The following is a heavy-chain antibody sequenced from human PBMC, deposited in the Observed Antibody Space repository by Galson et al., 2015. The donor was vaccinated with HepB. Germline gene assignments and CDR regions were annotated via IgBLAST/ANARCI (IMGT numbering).Heavy chain of an antibody. CDR2: ISSSSSYI. Sequence: SLRLSCAASGFTFSSYSMNWVRQAPGKGLEWVSSISSSSSYIYYADPVKGRFTISRDDAKNSLYLQMNSLRAEDTAVYYCARDRRDRLRPGVRGYYYYGMDVWGQGTTVTVSS. V-gene: IGHV3-21*01. CDR1: GFTFSSYS. CDR3: ARDRRDRLRPGVRGYYYYGMDV. D-gene: IGHD4-17*01. J-gene: IGHJ6*02.